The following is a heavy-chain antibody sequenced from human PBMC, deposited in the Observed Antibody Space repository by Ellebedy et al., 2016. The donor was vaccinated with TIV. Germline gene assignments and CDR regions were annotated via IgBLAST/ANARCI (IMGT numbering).Heavy chain of an antibody. CDR1: GFKFETYA. CDR2: ISKTSSNI. D-gene: IGHD4-23*01. J-gene: IGHJ4*02. CDR3: ATSYGGLNN. V-gene: IGHV3-9*01. Sequence: SLKISXEASGFKFETYAMHWVRQGPGKGLEWVAAISKTSSNIHYGDSVKGRFTISRDNARNSLYSEMNSLRREDTGVYYCATSYGGLNNWGQGTLVTVSS.